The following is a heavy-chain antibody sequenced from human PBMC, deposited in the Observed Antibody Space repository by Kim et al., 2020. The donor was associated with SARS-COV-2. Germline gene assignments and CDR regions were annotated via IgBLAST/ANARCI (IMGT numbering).Heavy chain of an antibody. CDR3: TTCLIAAAGTVDY. J-gene: IGHJ4*02. CDR1: GFIFSNAW. V-gene: IGHV3-15*01. Sequence: GGSLRLSCAASGFIFSNAWMSWVRQAPGKGLEWVGRIKSKTDGGTTDYAAPVKGRFTISRDDSKNTLYLQMNSLKTEDTAVYYCTTCLIAAAGTVDYWGQGTLVTVSS. CDR2: IKSKTDGGTT. D-gene: IGHD6-13*01.